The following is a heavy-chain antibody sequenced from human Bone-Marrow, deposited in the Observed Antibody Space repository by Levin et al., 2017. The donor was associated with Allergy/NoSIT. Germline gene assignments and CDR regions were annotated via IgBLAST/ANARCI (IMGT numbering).Heavy chain of an antibody. CDR3: TRLGPSSHYYYMDV. D-gene: IGHD3-16*01. Sequence: ASETLSLTCTVSGGSISSDYWSWTRQSPGKGLEWIGYFYHGRSTKYNPSLKSRVTLSIDTSRNQFSLNLTSVTAADTAVYYCTRLGPSSHYYYMDVWGKGTTVTVSS. CDR1: GGSISSDY. CDR2: FYHGRST. V-gene: IGHV4-59*08. J-gene: IGHJ6*03.